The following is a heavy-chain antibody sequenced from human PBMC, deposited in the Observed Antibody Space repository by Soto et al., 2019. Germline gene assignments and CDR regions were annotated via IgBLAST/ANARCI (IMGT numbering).Heavy chain of an antibody. D-gene: IGHD2-8*02. CDR1: GGSFGGYY. V-gene: IGHV4-34*01. J-gene: IGHJ4*02. CDR2: INHSGST. CDR3: ARDKITGLFDY. Sequence: QVQLQQWGAGLLKPSGTLSLTCAVYGGSFGGYYWPWIRQPPGTGREWMGEINHSGSTNYNPSRKSRVTISVDTSKNQFSLKLTSVTAADTAVYYCARDKITGLFDYWGQGTLVTVSS.